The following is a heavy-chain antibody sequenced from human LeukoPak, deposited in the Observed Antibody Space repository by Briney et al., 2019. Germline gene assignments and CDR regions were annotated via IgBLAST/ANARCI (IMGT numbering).Heavy chain of an antibody. D-gene: IGHD5-24*01. Sequence: PSETLSLTCTVSGGSISSSSYYWGWIRQPPGKGLEWIGSIYYSGSTYYNPSLKSRVTISVDTSKNQFSLKLSSVTAADTAVYYCAGRRDGYNSFDYWGQGTLVTVSS. CDR2: IYYSGST. J-gene: IGHJ4*02. CDR3: AGRRDGYNSFDY. V-gene: IGHV4-39*01. CDR1: GGSISSSSYY.